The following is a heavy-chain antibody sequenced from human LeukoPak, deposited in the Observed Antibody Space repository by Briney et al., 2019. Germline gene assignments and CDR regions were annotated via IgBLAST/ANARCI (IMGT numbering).Heavy chain of an antibody. V-gene: IGHV1-2*02. J-gene: IGHJ4*02. CDR2: INPNSGDT. CDR3: AKLTGDYYFDY. D-gene: IGHD3-10*01. Sequence: ASVKVSCKASGYTLTGYYMHWVRQAPGQGLEWMGWINPNSGDTNYAQEFQGRVTMTRDTSISTAYMELSRLRSDDTAVYYCAKLTGDYYFDYWGQGTLVTVSS. CDR1: GYTLTGYY.